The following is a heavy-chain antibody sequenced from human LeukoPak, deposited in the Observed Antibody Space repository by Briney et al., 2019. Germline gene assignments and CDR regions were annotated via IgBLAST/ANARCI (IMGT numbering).Heavy chain of an antibody. CDR3: ARRRQSSRGAFDI. J-gene: IGHJ3*02. CDR1: GGSISSYY. CDR2: IYYSGST. Sequence: SETLSLTCTVSGGSISSYYWSWIRQPPGKGLEWVGYIYYSGSTNYNPSLKSRVTISVDTSKNQFSLRLTSVTAADTAVYYCARRRQSSRGAFDIWGQGTMVTVSS. V-gene: IGHV4-59*08. D-gene: IGHD6-19*01.